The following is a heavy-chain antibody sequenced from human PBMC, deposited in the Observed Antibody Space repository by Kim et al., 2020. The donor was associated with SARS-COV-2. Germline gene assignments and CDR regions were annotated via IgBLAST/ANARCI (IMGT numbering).Heavy chain of an antibody. Sequence: SVKVSCKASGGTFSSYAISWVRQAPGQGLEWMGGIIPIFGTANYAQKFQGRVTITADESTSTAYMELSSLRSEDTAVYYCARHPPRASSSWDRERVYFDYWGQGTLVTVSS. D-gene: IGHD6-13*01. CDR3: ARHPPRASSSWDRERVYFDY. J-gene: IGHJ4*02. CDR1: GGTFSSYA. CDR2: IIPIFGTA. V-gene: IGHV1-69*13.